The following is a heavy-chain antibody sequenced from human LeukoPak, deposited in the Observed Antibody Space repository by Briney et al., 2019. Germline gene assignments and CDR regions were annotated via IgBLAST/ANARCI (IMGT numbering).Heavy chain of an antibody. CDR2: ISSSSTYI. D-gene: IGHD3-3*01. V-gene: IGHV3-21*01. CDR3: ARDRAWNYFDY. Sequence: GGSLRLSCAASGFTFSSYTINWVRQTPGKGLEWVSSISSSSTYIYYAESVKGRFTISRDNSKNTLYLQMDSLRAEGTAVYYCARDRAWNYFDYWGQGTLVTVSS. CDR1: GFTFSSYT. J-gene: IGHJ4*02.